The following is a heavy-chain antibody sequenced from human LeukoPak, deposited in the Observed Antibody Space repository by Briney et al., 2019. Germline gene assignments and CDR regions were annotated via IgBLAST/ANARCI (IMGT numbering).Heavy chain of an antibody. V-gene: IGHV4-59*01. CDR2: VYYSGST. D-gene: IGHD3-9*01. CDR3: AGHTLTAYSFDY. CDR1: GGSISSYH. J-gene: IGHJ4*02. Sequence: SETLSLTCTVSGGSISSYHWSWIRQPPGKGLEWIGYVYYSGSTINSPSLKSRVTISIDTSKKQFSLKLRSVTAADTAVYYCAGHTLTAYSFDYWGQGALVTVSS.